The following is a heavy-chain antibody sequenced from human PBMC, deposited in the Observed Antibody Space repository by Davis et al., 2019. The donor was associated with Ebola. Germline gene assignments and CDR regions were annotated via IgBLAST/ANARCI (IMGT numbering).Heavy chain of an antibody. J-gene: IGHJ4*02. D-gene: IGHD6-19*01. CDR2: ISGSGGST. V-gene: IGHV3-23*01. Sequence: PGGSLRLSCAASGFTFSSYWMHWVRQAPGKGLEWVSAISGSGGSTYYADSVKGRFTISRDNSKNTLYLQMNSLRAEDTAVYYCAKVSSGCFDYWGQGTLVTVSS. CDR3: AKVSSGCFDY. CDR1: GFTFSSYW.